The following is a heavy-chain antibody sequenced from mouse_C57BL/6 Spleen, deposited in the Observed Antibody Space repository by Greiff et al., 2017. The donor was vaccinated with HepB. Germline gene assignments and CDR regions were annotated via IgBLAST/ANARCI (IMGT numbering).Heavy chain of an antibody. CDR1: GYTFTSYW. V-gene: IGHV1-55*01. D-gene: IGHD2-4*01. CDR3: ARGEIYYDYGWFAY. J-gene: IGHJ3*01. CDR2: IYPGSGST. Sequence: VQLQQPGAELVKPGASVKMSCKASGYTFTSYWITWVKQRPGQGLEWIGDIYPGSGSTNYNEKFKSKATLTVDTSSSTAYMQLSSLTSEDSAVYYCARGEIYYDYGWFAYWGQGTLVTVSA.